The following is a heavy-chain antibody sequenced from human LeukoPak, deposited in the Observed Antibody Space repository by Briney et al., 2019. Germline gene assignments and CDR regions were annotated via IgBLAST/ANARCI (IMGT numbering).Heavy chain of an antibody. V-gene: IGHV4-34*01. Sequence: PSETLSLTCAVYGGSFSGYYWSWIRQPPGTGLEWIGEINHSGSTNYDPSLKSRVTISVDTSKNQFSLKLSSVTAADTAVYYCARSMTTVTTGWFDPWGQGTLVTVSS. CDR3: ARSMTTVTTGWFDP. J-gene: IGHJ5*02. CDR1: GGSFSGYY. D-gene: IGHD4-17*01. CDR2: INHSGST.